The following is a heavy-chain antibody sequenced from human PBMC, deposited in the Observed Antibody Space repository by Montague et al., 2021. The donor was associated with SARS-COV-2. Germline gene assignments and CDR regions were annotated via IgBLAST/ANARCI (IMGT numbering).Heavy chain of an antibody. J-gene: IGHJ4*02. CDR2: ICYSGMA. CDR3: ASTVDYYAHFDS. V-gene: IGHV4-39*07. CDR1: GGSISSQTSC. Sequence: SETLSLTCTVSGGSISSQTSCWGWVRLPPGKGLEWIGSICYSGMAHYTPSLKSRFIISLDASKTHVSLKLRSVTAADTAVYYCASTVDYYAHFDSWGQGTLVSVSS. D-gene: IGHD3-22*01.